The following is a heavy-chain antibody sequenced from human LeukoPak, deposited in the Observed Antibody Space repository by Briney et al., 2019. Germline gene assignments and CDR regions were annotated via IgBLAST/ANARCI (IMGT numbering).Heavy chain of an antibody. CDR3: ARGGSGWSLGY. Sequence: GGSLRLSCAASGLTVRSNYLSWVRQAPGKGREWVSVFYSGGTTYYADSVKGRFTISRDNSKNALYLQMNSLRPEDTAVYYCARGGSGWSLGYWGQGTLVTVSS. V-gene: IGHV3-53*01. CDR2: FYSGGTT. D-gene: IGHD6-19*01. J-gene: IGHJ4*02. CDR1: GLTVRSNY.